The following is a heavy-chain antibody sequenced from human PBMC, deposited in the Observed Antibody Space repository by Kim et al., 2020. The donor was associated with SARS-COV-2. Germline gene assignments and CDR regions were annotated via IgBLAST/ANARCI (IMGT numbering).Heavy chain of an antibody. J-gene: IGHJ4*02. CDR1: GGSISSYY. CDR3: ARVPEPVRDPILDY. CDR2: IYYSGST. Sequence: SETLSLTCTVSGGSISSYYWSWIRQPPGKGLEWIGYIYYSGSTNYNPSLKSRVTISVDTSKNQFSLKLSSVTAADTAVYYCARVPEPVRDPILDYWGQGTLVTVSS. V-gene: IGHV4-59*01. D-gene: IGHD3-10*01.